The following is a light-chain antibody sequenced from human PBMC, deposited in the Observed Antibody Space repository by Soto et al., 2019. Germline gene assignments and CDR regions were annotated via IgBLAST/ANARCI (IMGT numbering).Light chain of an antibody. CDR3: QQYFSTPRT. CDR2: WAS. Sequence: DIVMTQSPDSLAVSLGERATINCKSSQSVLYSSNNKNYLAWYQQKPGQPPKLLIYWASTRESGVPDRFSGSGSGTGFTLTISSLQAEDVAVYYCQQYFSTPRTFGGGTKVEIK. V-gene: IGKV4-1*01. CDR1: QSVLYSSNNKNY. J-gene: IGKJ4*01.